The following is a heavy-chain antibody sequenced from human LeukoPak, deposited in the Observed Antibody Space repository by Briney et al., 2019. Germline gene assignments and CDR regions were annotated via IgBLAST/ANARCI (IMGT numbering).Heavy chain of an antibody. V-gene: IGHV1-24*01. D-gene: IGHD3-22*01. J-gene: IGHJ4*02. CDR3: ATSSGYGFLFEY. CDR2: FDPEDGET. Sequence: ASVKVSCKVSGYTLTDLSMHWVRQAPGKGLEWMGGFDPEDGETIYAQNFQGRVTMTEDTSTDTAYMEVRSLRSEDTAVYYCATSSGYGFLFEYWGQGTLVTASS. CDR1: GYTLTDLS.